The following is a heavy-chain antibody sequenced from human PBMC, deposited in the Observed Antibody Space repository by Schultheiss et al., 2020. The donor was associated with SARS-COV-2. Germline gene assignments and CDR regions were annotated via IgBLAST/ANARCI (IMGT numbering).Heavy chain of an antibody. CDR3: AREPLGHDAFDI. V-gene: IGHV4-34*01. Sequence: SQTLSLTCTVSGGSISSYYWSWIRQPPGKGLEWIGEINHSGSTNYNPSLKSRVTISVDTSKNQFSLKLSSVTAADTAVYYCAREPLGHDAFDIWGQGTMVTVSS. J-gene: IGHJ3*02. CDR1: GGSISSYY. CDR2: INHSGST. D-gene: IGHD7-27*01.